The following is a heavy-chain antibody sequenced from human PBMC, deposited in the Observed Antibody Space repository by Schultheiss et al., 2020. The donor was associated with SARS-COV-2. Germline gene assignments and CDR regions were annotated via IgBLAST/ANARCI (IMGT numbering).Heavy chain of an antibody. CDR3: ATDSPYSSSWYYY. CDR1: GYTFTSYG. CDR2: MNPNSGNT. Sequence: ASVKVSCKASGYTFTSYGISWVRQAPGQGLEWMGWMNPNSGNTGYAQKFQGRVTMTEDTSTDTAYMELSSLRSEDTAVYYCATDSPYSSSWYYYWGQGTLVTVSS. V-gene: IGHV1-8*02. D-gene: IGHD6-13*01. J-gene: IGHJ4*02.